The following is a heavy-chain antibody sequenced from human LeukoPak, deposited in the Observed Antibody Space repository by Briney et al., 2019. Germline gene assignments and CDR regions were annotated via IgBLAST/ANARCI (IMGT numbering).Heavy chain of an antibody. CDR1: GYTFTSYA. CDR2: INTNTGNP. CDR3: ARGSRGHGERLFQYYYYYYMDV. D-gene: IGHD3-3*01. Sequence: ASVKVSCKASGYTFTSYAMNWVRQAPGQGLEWMGWINTNTGNPTYAQGFTGRFVFSLDTSVSTAYLQISSLKAEDTAVYYCARGSRGHGERLFQYYYYYYMDVWGKGTTVTVSS. V-gene: IGHV7-4-1*02. J-gene: IGHJ6*03.